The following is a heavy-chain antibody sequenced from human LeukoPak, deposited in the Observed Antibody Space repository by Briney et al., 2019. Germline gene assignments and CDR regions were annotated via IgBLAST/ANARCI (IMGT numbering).Heavy chain of an antibody. CDR1: GYTFTGYY. V-gene: IGHV1-2*02. CDR3: ARDRGYELVRYYYYYMDV. CDR2: INPNSGGT. Sequence: ASVKVSCKASGYTFTGYYMHWVRQAPGQGLEWMGWINPNSGGTNYAQKFQGRVTMTRDTSISTAYMELSRLRSDDTAVYYCARDRGYELVRYYYYYMDVWGKGTTVTVSS. D-gene: IGHD6-6*01. J-gene: IGHJ6*03.